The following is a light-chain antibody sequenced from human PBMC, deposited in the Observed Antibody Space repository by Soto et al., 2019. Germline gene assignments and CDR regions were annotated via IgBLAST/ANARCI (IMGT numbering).Light chain of an antibody. CDR1: QSVSSY. V-gene: IGKV3-15*01. CDR2: GAS. CDR3: QQYNNWPIT. Sequence: EIVFTHSPATLSFSPVERATLSCRASQSVSSYLAWYQQKPGQAPRLLIYGASTRATGIPARFSGSGSGTEFTLTISSLQSQDFAVYYCQQYNNWPITFGQGTRLEIK. J-gene: IGKJ5*01.